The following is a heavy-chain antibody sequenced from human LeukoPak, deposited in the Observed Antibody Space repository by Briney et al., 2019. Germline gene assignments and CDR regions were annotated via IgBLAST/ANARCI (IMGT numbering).Heavy chain of an antibody. CDR2: INPNSGGT. D-gene: IGHD1-26*01. J-gene: IGHJ3*02. V-gene: IGHV1-2*06. Sequence: GASVKVSCKASGYTFTGYYMHWVRQAPGQGLEWMGRINPNSGGTNYAQKFQGRVTMTRDTSISTAHMELSRLRSDDTAVYYCARSKAWELPNAFDIWGQGTMVTVSS. CDR1: GYTFTGYY. CDR3: ARSKAWELPNAFDI.